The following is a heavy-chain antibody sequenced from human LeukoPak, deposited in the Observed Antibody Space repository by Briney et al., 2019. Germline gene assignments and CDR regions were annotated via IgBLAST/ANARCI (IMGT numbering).Heavy chain of an antibody. V-gene: IGHV1-2*02. Sequence: ASVKVSCKASVYTFTGYYMHWVRQAPGQGLEWMGWINPNSGGTNYAQKFQGRVTMTRDTSISTAYMELSRLRSDDTAVYYCARTRYCSSTSCYAGGFFRYYYYGMDVWGQGTTVTVSS. D-gene: IGHD2-2*01. CDR1: VYTFTGYY. CDR2: INPNSGGT. J-gene: IGHJ6*02. CDR3: ARTRYCSSTSCYAGGFFRYYYYGMDV.